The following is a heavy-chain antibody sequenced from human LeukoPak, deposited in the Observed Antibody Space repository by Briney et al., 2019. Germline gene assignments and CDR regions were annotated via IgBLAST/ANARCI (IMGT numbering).Heavy chain of an antibody. CDR2: IYYSGST. Sequence: SETLSLTCTVSGGSISSYYWSWIRQPPGKGLEWIGFIYYSGSTNYNPSLKSRVTISVDTSKNQLSLKLSSVTAADTAVYYCASGIRGFYGDYFDYWGQGTLVTVSS. D-gene: IGHD4-17*01. CDR1: GGSISSYY. V-gene: IGHV4-59*01. CDR3: ASGIRGFYGDYFDY. J-gene: IGHJ4*02.